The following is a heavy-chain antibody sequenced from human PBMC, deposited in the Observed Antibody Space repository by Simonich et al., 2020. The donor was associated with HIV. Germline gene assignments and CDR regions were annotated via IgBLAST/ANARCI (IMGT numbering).Heavy chain of an antibody. V-gene: IGHV4-34*01. CDR3: ARRHPTTVTTPYFDY. CDR1: GGSFSGYY. J-gene: IGHJ4*02. D-gene: IGHD4-17*01. CDR2: INHRGSP. Sequence: QVQLQQWGAGLLKPSETLSLTCAVYGGSFSGYYWSWNRQPPGKGMEWIGEINHRGSPNYNPSLKSRVTISVDTSKNQFSLKLSSVTAADTAVYYCARRHPTTVTTPYFDYWGQGTLVTVSS.